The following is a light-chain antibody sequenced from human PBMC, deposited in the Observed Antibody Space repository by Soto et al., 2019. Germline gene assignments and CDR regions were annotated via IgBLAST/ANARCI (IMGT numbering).Light chain of an antibody. V-gene: IGKV1D-16*01. CDR3: QKYTRYPRT. CDR2: APS. CDR1: QGISTW. J-gene: IGKJ1*01. Sequence: DLQMTQFPSSLSASVGDRVNITCRAGQGISTWLAWYQQKPERAPKSLIYAPSRLQSGVRPRFSRSGSETDFTLSIRSLQPEDFATYYCQKYTRYPRTFGQGTKVEIK.